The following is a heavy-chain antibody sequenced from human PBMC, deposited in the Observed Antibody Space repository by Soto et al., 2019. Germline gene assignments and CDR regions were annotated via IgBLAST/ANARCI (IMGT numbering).Heavy chain of an antibody. CDR3: AADWYCRSTRCHSKYYYYGMDV. Sequence: ASVKVSCKASGFTFTSSAVQWVRQARGQRLEWIGWIVVGSGNTNYAQKFQERVTITRDMSTSTAYMELSSLRSEDTAVYYCAADWYCRSTRCHSKYYYYGMDVWGQGTTVTVSS. J-gene: IGHJ6*02. D-gene: IGHD2-2*02. V-gene: IGHV1-58*01. CDR2: IVVGSGNT. CDR1: GFTFTSSA.